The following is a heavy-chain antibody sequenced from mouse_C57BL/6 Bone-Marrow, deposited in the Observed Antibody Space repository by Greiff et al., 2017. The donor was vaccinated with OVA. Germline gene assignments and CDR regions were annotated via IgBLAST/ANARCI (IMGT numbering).Heavy chain of an antibody. D-gene: IGHD2-4*01. V-gene: IGHV5-9-1*02. CDR2: ISSGGGYI. J-gene: IGHJ1*03. Sequence: EVQGVESGEGLVKPGGSLKLSCAASGFTFSSYAMSWVRQTPEKRLEWVAYISSGGGYIYYADTVKGRFTISRDNATNTLYLQMRRLKSEDTAMYYCTRDRTMITTGYFDVGGTGTTVTVSS. CDR1: GFTFSSYA. CDR3: TRDRTMITTGYFDV.